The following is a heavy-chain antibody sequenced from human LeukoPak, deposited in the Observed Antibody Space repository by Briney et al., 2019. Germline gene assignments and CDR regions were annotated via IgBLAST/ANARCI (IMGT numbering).Heavy chain of an antibody. J-gene: IGHJ4*02. Sequence: ASVKVSCKASGYTFTGYYMHWVRQAPGQRLEWMGWINPNSGGTNYAQKFQGRVTMTRDTSISTAYMELSRLRSDDTAVYYCARDSCSSTSCYGSYYFDYWGQGTLVTVSS. CDR1: GYTFTGYY. D-gene: IGHD2-2*01. CDR2: INPNSGGT. V-gene: IGHV1-2*02. CDR3: ARDSCSSTSCYGSYYFDY.